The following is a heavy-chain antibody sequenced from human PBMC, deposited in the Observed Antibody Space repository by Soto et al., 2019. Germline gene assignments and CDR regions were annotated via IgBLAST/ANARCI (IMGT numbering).Heavy chain of an antibody. J-gene: IGHJ6*02. CDR2: ISGSNIYT. V-gene: IGHV3-11*05. CDR3: ARDGGEVIPAAIGGGYGMDV. D-gene: IGHD2-2*01. Sequence: QVQLVESGGGLVKPGGSLRLSCAASGFTFSDYYMSWLRRAPGMGLEWISYISGSNIYTNYADSVKGRFTISRDNANNSLHLQMDSLRVEDTAVYYCARDGGEVIPAAIGGGYGMDVWGQGTTVTVSS. CDR1: GFTFSDYY.